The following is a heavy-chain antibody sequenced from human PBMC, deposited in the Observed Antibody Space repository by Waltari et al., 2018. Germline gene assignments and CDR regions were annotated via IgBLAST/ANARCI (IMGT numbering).Heavy chain of an antibody. CDR2: FDPEDGET. CDR1: GYTLTELS. D-gene: IGHD6-19*01. Sequence: QVQLVQSGAEVKKPGASVKVSCKVSGYTLTELSMHWVRQAPGKGLEWMGGFDPEDGETIYAQKFQGRVTMTEGTSTDTAYMDLSSLRSEDTAVYYCATEGAVTGTSLPFDYWGQGTLVTVSS. J-gene: IGHJ4*02. V-gene: IGHV1-24*01. CDR3: ATEGAVTGTSLPFDY.